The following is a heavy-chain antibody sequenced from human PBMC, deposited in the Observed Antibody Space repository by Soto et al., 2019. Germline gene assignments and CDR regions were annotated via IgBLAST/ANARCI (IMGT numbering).Heavy chain of an antibody. D-gene: IGHD3-10*01. V-gene: IGHV4-4*07. CDR3: ARSNTMVRGVMIGDYYYGMDV. J-gene: IGHJ6*02. CDR2: IYTSGST. Sequence: QVQLQESGPGLVKPSETLSLTCTVSGGSISSYYWSWVRQPAGKGLEWFGRIYTSGSTNYNPSLKCRVTMSVGTFKNQFALKLSSVTAADTAVYYCARSNTMVRGVMIGDYYYGMDVWGQGTTVTVSS. CDR1: GGSISSYY.